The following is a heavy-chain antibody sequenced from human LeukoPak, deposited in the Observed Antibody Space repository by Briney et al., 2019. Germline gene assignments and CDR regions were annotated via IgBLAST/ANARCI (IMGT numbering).Heavy chain of an antibody. D-gene: IGHD4-17*01. CDR3: ARNLSYGDSSDY. Sequence: PGGSLRLSCAASGFTFRNYWMTWVRQAHGKGLEWVANINQDGSEKYYVGSVKGRFTISRDNAKNSLYLQMNSLRVEDTAVYYCARNLSYGDSSDYWGQGTLVTVSS. CDR2: INQDGSEK. CDR1: GFTFRNYW. J-gene: IGHJ4*02. V-gene: IGHV3-7*01.